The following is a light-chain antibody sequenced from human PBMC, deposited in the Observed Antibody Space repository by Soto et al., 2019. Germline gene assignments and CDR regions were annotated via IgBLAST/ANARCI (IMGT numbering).Light chain of an antibody. V-gene: IGKV3-20*01. J-gene: IGKJ5*01. CDR3: QQYGTSSVT. Sequence: EIVLTQSPGTLSLSPGERATFTCRASQTVSRSSLAWYQQKPGQPPRLLIYDASSRATDIPDRFSGSGPGTEFTLTISRLEPEDFAVFYCQQYGTSSVTFGQGTRLEIK. CDR1: QTVSRSS. CDR2: DAS.